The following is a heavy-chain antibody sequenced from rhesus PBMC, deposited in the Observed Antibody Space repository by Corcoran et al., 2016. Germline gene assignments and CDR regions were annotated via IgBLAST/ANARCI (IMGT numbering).Heavy chain of an antibody. Sequence: QVQLQESGPGLVKPSETLSLTCAVSGGSISSNYWSWIRQPPGKGLEGIGYIYGSSGSTNYNPSLMSRFTSSTYPSKNQFSRKLSSVTAADTAVYYCARSYSSWSGLYFEFWGQGALVTVAS. D-gene: IGHD6-13*01. CDR3: ARSYSSWSGLYFEF. V-gene: IGHV4-147*01. CDR1: GGSISSNY. CDR2: IYGSSGST. J-gene: IGHJ1*01.